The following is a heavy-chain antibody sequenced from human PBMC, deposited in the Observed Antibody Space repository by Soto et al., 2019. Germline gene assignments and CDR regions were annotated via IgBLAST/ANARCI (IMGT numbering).Heavy chain of an antibody. D-gene: IGHD5-18*01. Sequence: QVQLQESGPGLVKPSQTLSLTCTVSGDSISSNNNYWSWIRQPPGEGLEWIGFISYSGTTSYSPSRKSRVAISLDTSKNQFSLSLSSVTAADTAVYYCARGRGYSYGLDPWGQGTLVTVAS. J-gene: IGHJ5*02. CDR3: ARGRGYSYGLDP. CDR2: ISYSGTT. CDR1: GDSISSNNNY. V-gene: IGHV4-30-4*01.